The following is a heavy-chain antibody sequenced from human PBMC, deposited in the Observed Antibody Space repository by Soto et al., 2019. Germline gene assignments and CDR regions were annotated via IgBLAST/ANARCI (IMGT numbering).Heavy chain of an antibody. CDR3: ARPLYSYGPMDV. CDR1: GGSVSSGSYY. D-gene: IGHD5-18*01. CDR2: IYYSGST. J-gene: IGHJ6*02. V-gene: IGHV4-61*01. Sequence: QVQLQESGPGLVKPSETLSLTCTVSGGSVSSGSYYWSWIRQPPGKGLEWIGYIYYSGSTNYNPSPKRRVTTSVDTSTNQCSPKMSSVTAADTAVYYCARPLYSYGPMDVWGHGTTVTVSS.